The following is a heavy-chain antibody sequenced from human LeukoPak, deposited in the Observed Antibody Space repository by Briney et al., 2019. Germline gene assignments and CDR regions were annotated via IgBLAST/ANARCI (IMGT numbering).Heavy chain of an antibody. CDR1: GFTFSCYG. V-gene: IGHV3-30*02. Sequence: PGGSLRLSCAASGFTFSCYGMHGGPQAPGKGLEGVAFIRYDGSNKYYADSVKGRFTISRDNSKNTLYLQMNSLRAEDTAVYYCAKDGEGGMVRGHYFDYWGQRTLVTVSS. CDR2: IRYDGSNK. J-gene: IGHJ4*02. CDR3: AKDGEGGMVRGHYFDY. D-gene: IGHD3-10*01.